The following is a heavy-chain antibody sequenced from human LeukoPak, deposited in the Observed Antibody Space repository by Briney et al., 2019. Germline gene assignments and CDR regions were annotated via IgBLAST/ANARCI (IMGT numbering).Heavy chain of an antibody. CDR3: ARGYGSGSSNWFDP. CDR2: INPNSGGT. J-gene: IGHJ5*02. Sequence: ASVKVSCKASGYTFTGYYMHWVRQARGQGLEWMGWINPNSGGTNYAQKFQGRVTMTRDTSISTAYMELSRLRSDDTAVYYCARGYGSGSSNWFDPWGQGTLVTVSS. D-gene: IGHD3-10*01. V-gene: IGHV1-2*02. CDR1: GYTFTGYY.